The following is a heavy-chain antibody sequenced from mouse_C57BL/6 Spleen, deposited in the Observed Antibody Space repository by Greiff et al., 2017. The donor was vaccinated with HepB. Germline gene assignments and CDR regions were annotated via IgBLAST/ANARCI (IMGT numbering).Heavy chain of an antibody. Sequence: EVQLQQSGPELVKPGASVKISCKASGYTFTDYYMNWVKQSHGKSLEWIGDINPNNGGTSYNQKFKGKATLTVDKSSSTAYMELRSLTSEDSAVYYCARWYYNGYWGQGTTLTVSS. CDR2: INPNNGGT. CDR3: ARWYYNGY. V-gene: IGHV1-26*01. D-gene: IGHD2-12*01. CDR1: GYTFTDYY. J-gene: IGHJ2*01.